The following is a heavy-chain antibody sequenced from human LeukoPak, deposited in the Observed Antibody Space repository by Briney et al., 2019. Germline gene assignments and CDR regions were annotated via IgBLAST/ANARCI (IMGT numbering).Heavy chain of an antibody. D-gene: IGHD2-2*01. CDR1: GGSFSDYY. CDR2: IYYSGST. J-gene: IGHJ4*02. Sequence: KPSETLSLTCAVYGGSFSDYYWSWIRQPPGKGLEWVGYIYYSGSTNYSPSLKSRVTTSVDTSKNQLSLKLSSVTAADTAVYYCARVIGYCSSTSCFGYFDYWGQGTLVTVSS. V-gene: IGHV4-59*08. CDR3: ARVIGYCSSTSCFGYFDY.